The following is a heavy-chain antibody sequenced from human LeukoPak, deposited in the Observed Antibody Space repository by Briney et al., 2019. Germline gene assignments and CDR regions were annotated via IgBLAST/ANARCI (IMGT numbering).Heavy chain of an antibody. V-gene: IGHV7-4-1*02. CDR2: INTNTGNP. CDR1: GYTFTTDG. Sequence: ASVKVSCKASGYTFTTDGVNWVRQALGQGLEWMGWINTNTGNPTYGQGFTGRFVFSLDTSVSTAYLQISSLKAEDSAVYYCARDLRGQQLGGDYWGQGTLVTVSS. J-gene: IGHJ4*02. D-gene: IGHD6-13*01. CDR3: ARDLRGQQLGGDY.